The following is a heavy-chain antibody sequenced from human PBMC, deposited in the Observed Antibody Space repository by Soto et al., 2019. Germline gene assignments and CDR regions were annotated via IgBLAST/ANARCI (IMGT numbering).Heavy chain of an antibody. CDR3: ARPSSSGDYYYGMDV. V-gene: IGHV3-66*04. D-gene: IGHD6-19*01. CDR1: GFTVSSNY. CDR2: IYSGGST. Sequence: GGSLRLSCAASGFTVSSNYMSWVRQAPGKGLEWVSVIYSGGSTYYADSVKGRFTISRDNSKNTLYLQMNSLRAEDTAVYYRARPSSSGDYYYGMDVWGQGTTVTVSS. J-gene: IGHJ6*02.